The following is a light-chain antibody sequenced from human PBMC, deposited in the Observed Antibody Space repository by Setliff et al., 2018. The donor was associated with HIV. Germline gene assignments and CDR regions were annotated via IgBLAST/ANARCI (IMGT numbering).Light chain of an antibody. V-gene: IGLV2-23*01. CDR1: SGDVGRYNL. CDR2: QAN. CDR3: CSNTGSNTYV. J-gene: IGLJ1*01. Sequence: QSVLTQPASVSGSPGQSITISCTGTSGDVGRYNLVSWYQQQPGKPPKLMIYQANKRPSGVSNRFSGSKSGNTASLTISGLPAEDEADYYCCSNTGSNTYVFGSGTQVTVL.